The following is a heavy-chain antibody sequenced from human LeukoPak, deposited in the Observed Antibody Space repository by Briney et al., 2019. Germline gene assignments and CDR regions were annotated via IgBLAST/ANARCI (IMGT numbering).Heavy chain of an antibody. D-gene: IGHD1-26*01. CDR2: IGVGSTSI. CDR3: GVPGTHGAAFDY. CDR1: AFALNEYS. J-gene: IGHJ4*02. Sequence: KAGGSLRLSCVVSAFALNEYSMNWVRQAPGKGLEWVSSIGVGSTSISYTDSEKGRFTISRDDAKNSLFLQLNSLRAEDTAVYYCGVPGTHGAAFDYWGQGTLVTVSS. V-gene: IGHV3-21*01.